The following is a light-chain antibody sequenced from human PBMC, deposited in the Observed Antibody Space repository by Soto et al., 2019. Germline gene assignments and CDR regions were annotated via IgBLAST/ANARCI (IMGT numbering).Light chain of an antibody. CDR3: QLYGSSSIT. J-gene: IGKJ5*01. CDR2: GAS. CDR1: QSVSSSF. V-gene: IGKV3-20*01. Sequence: EGVLTQSPGTLSLSPGGRSTLSCMTSQSVSSSFLAWYQHKPGQAPRLVIFGASNRAAGIPDRFSGSRSGTDFTLTIGRLEPEDFAVYYCQLYGSSSITFGQGTRLEIK.